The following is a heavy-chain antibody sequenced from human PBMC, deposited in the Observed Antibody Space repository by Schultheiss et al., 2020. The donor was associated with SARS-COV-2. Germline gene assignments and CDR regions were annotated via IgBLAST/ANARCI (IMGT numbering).Heavy chain of an antibody. Sequence: GGSLRLSCAASGFTFSSYGMSWVRQAPGKGLEWVSAISGSGGSTYYADSVKGRFTISRDNAKSSLYLQMNSLRAEDTAVYYCARDEGDGYNNYGMDVWGQGTTVTVSS. J-gene: IGHJ6*02. CDR1: GFTFSSYG. CDR3: ARDEGDGYNNYGMDV. D-gene: IGHD5-24*01. V-gene: IGHV3-23*01. CDR2: ISGSGGST.